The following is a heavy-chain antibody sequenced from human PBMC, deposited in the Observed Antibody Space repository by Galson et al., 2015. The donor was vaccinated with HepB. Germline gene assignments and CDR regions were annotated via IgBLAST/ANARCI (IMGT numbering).Heavy chain of an antibody. CDR1: GFTFSSYA. CDR2: ISYDGSNK. Sequence: SLRLSCAASGFTFSSYAMHWVRQAPGKGLEWVAVISYDGSNKYYADSVKGRFTISRDNSKNTLYLQMNSLRAEDTAVYYCAREWDYDIEASYYYGMDVWGQGTTVTVSS. V-gene: IGHV3-30*04. CDR3: AREWDYDIEASYYYGMDV. J-gene: IGHJ6*02. D-gene: IGHD3-9*01.